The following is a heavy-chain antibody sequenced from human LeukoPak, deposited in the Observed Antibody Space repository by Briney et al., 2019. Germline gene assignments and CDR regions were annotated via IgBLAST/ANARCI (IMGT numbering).Heavy chain of an antibody. J-gene: IGHJ4*02. CDR3: VTDGLVATTLPFFDH. D-gene: IGHD5-12*01. CDR1: GFPFSNAW. V-gene: IGHV3-15*01. Sequence: PGGSLRLSCAVSGFPFSNAWMSWVRQAPGKGLEWLGRIKSKTDGGTIDYAAPVKGRFTISRDDSKNTLYPQMNSLKTEDAAMYYCVTDGLVATTLPFFDHWGQGTLVTVSS. CDR2: IKSKTDGGTI.